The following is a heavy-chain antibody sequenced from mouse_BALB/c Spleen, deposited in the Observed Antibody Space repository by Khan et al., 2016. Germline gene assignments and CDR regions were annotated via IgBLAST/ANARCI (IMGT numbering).Heavy chain of an antibody. J-gene: IGHJ4*01. CDR3: ARLSALYAMDY. CDR2: INYSGST. V-gene: IGHV3-2*02. Sequence: EVQLQESGPGLVKPSQSLSLTCTVTGYSITSDYAWNWIRQFPGNKLEWMGYINYSGSTSYNPSLKSRISITRDTSKNQFLLKLNSVTPEDTTTYYCARLSALYAMDYWGQGTSVTVSS. CDR1: GYSITSDYA.